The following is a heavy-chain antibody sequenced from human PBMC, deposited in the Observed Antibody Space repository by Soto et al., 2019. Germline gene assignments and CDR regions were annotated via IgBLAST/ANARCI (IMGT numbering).Heavy chain of an antibody. D-gene: IGHD6-19*01. J-gene: IGHJ4*02. CDR3: ALEGGAIGGWFGRKFDS. CDR2: ISSGGTTT. Sequence: GGSLRLSCTASGFSFSTHAMSWVRQAPGKXLEWVSSISSGGTTTFYAASVEGRFTISRDKSKNTLYLQMNSLRADDTAVYYCALEGGAIGGWFGRKFDSWGQGTQVTVSS. CDR1: GFSFSTHA. V-gene: IGHV3-23*01.